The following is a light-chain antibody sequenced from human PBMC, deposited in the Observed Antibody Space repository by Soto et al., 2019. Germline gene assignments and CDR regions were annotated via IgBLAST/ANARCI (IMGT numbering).Light chain of an antibody. CDR3: QQYGSSPYT. CDR1: QSLNSGY. V-gene: IGKV3-20*01. J-gene: IGKJ2*01. Sequence: EIVLTQSPGTLSLSPGERATLSCRTSQSLNSGYLAWYQQKPGQAPRLLSYAASSRATDIPDRFSGSGSGTDFILTISRLEPEDFAVYYCQQYGSSPYTFGQGTKLEIK. CDR2: AAS.